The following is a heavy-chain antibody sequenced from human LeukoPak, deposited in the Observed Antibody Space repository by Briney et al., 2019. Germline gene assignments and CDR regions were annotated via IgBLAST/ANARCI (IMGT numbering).Heavy chain of an antibody. D-gene: IGHD6-13*01. CDR3: ASRGISSSWYLFDY. J-gene: IGHJ4*02. CDR1: GYSISSGYY. Sequence: SETLSLTCTVSGYSISSGYYWVWIRQPAGKGLEWIGRIYTTGSTNYNPSLKSRLTISVDTSKNQFSLKLSSVTAADTAVYYCASRGISSSWYLFDYWGQGTLVTVSS. V-gene: IGHV4-61*02. CDR2: IYTTGST.